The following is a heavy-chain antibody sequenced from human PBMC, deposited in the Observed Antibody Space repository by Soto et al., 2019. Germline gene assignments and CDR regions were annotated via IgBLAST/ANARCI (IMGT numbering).Heavy chain of an antibody. CDR2: IYSGGST. J-gene: IGHJ4*02. Sequence: PGGSLRLSCAASGFTVSSNYMSWVRQAPGKGLEWVSVIYSGGSTYYADSVKGRFTISRDNSKNTLYLQMNSLRAEDTAVYYCARSFSSGWPLFDYWGQGTLVTVSS. CDR1: GFTVSSNY. CDR3: ARSFSSGWPLFDY. D-gene: IGHD6-19*01. V-gene: IGHV3-53*01.